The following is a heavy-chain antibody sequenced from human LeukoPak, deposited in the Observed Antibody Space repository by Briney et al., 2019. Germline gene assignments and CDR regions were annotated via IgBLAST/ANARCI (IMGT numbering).Heavy chain of an antibody. CDR3: AHNSLTGHYFDY. J-gene: IGHJ4*02. V-gene: IGHV2-5*02. CDR1: GFSLGTRGVG. D-gene: IGHD3-9*01. CDR2: VYWDDDK. Sequence: SGPTLVNPTQTLTLTCTLSGFSLGTRGVGVGWVRQPPGKALEWLSLVYWDDDKRYSPSLKSRLTITKDTSKNQVVLTMTNMDPVDTATHYCAHNSLTGHYFDYWGQGTLVTVSS.